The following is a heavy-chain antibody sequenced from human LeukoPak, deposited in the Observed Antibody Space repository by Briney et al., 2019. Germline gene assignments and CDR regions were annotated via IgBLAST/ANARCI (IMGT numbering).Heavy chain of an antibody. CDR2: ISSSGSTI. CDR3: AKDRGRYYDSSGYYWGYYFDS. J-gene: IGHJ4*02. D-gene: IGHD3-22*01. V-gene: IGHV3-11*01. CDR1: GFTFSDYY. Sequence: GGSLRLSCAASGFTFSDYYMSWIRQAPGKGLEWVSYISSSGSTIYYADSVKGRFTISRDNSKNTLYLQMSSLRAEDTAVYYCAKDRGRYYDSSGYYWGYYFDSWGQGILATVST.